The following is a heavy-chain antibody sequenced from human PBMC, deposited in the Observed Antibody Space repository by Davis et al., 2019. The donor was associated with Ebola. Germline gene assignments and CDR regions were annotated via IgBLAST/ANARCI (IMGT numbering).Heavy chain of an antibody. V-gene: IGHV2-70*11. CDR3: ARTPVGYCSSTSCYTHYYYCGMDV. J-gene: IGHJ6*02. CDR2: IDWDDDK. Sequence: SGPTLVKPTQTLTLTCTFSGFSLSTSGMCVSWIRQPPGKALEWLARIDWDDDKYYSTSLKTRLTISKDTSKNQVVLTMTNMDPVDTATYYCARTPVGYCSSTSCYTHYYYCGMDVWGQGTTVTVSS. CDR1: GFSLSTSGMC. D-gene: IGHD2-2*02.